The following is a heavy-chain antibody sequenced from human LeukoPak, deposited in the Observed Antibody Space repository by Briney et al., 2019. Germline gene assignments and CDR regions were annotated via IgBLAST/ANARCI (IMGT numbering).Heavy chain of an antibody. J-gene: IGHJ4*02. Sequence: ASVKVSCKASGYTFTSYYMQWVRQAPGQGLEWMGIINPSGGSTSYAQKFQGRVTMTRDTSTSTVYMELSSLRSEDTAVYYCARDSVVVPAPFGELSYWGQGTLVTVSS. V-gene: IGHV1-46*01. CDR2: INPSGGST. CDR3: ARDSVVVPAPFGELSY. D-gene: IGHD2-2*01. CDR1: GYTFTSYY.